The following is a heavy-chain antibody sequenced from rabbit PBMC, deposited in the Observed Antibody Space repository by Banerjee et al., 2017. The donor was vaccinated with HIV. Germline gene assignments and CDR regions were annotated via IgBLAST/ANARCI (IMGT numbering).Heavy chain of an antibody. D-gene: IGHD1-1*01. CDR1: GFSFSSHY. V-gene: IGHV1S40*01. CDR3: ARRYYDSSGGYYDL. J-gene: IGHJ6*01. CDR2: INTDSSGRT. Sequence: QSLEESGGDLVKPGASLTLTCTASGFSFSSHYMCWVRQAPGKRLEWIGCINTDSSGRTYYASWAKGRFTISITSSTTVTLQMTSLTAADTATYFCARRYYDSSGGYYDLWGQGTLVTVS.